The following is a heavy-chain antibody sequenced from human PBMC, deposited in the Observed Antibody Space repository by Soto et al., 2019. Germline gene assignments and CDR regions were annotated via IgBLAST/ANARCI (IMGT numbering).Heavy chain of an antibody. D-gene: IGHD6-13*01. Sequence: VQLQESGPGLVKASGTLSLTCAVSGGSISTMDWWTWVRQPPGKGLQWIGEIYHTGITNYNPSLQSRVTISIDESRTSFSLNLDSVTAADTAVYYCAARRDAGRVWGQGTLVTVSS. CDR1: GGSISTMDW. V-gene: IGHV4-4*02. CDR2: IYHTGIT. CDR3: AARRDAGRV. J-gene: IGHJ4*02.